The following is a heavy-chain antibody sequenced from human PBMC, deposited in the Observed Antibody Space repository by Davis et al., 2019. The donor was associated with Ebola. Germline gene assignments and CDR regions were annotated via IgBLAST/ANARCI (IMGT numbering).Heavy chain of an antibody. CDR3: RTWST. D-gene: IGHD3/OR15-3a*01. CDR1: GFTVSNNY. V-gene: IGHV3-30*02. Sequence: GESLKISCAASGFTVSNNYMSWVRQAPGKGLEWVAFIRFDGSEKYYADSVKGRFTISRDNAKNSLFLQMNSLRADDTAVYYCRTWSTWGQGTLVTVSS. J-gene: IGHJ5*02. CDR2: IRFDGSEK.